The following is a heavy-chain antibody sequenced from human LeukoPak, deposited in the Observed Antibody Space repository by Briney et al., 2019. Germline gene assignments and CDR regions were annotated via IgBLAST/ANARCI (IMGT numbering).Heavy chain of an antibody. Sequence: GGSLRLSCTASGFTFGDYSMTWVRQAPGKGLEWVANMKQDGSEKYYVDSVKGRFTISRDNAKDSLYLQMNSLRAEDTAVYYCARALGDDFWSGYSDSWGQGTLVTVSS. D-gene: IGHD3-3*01. CDR3: ARALGDDFWSGYSDS. CDR2: MKQDGSEK. J-gene: IGHJ4*02. V-gene: IGHV3-7*01. CDR1: GFTFGDYS.